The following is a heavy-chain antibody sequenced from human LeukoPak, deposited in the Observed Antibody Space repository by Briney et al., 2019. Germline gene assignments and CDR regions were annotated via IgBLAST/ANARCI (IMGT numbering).Heavy chain of an antibody. V-gene: IGHV3-66*01. CDR3: AKDRKRVAAADDAFDI. J-gene: IGHJ3*02. Sequence: GGSLRLSCAASGFTVSSKYMTWVRQAPGKGLEWVSFIHSGGNTFYADSVKGRFTISRDNSKNTLYLQMNSLRAEDTAVYYCAKDRKRVAAADDAFDIWGQGTMVTVSS. CDR2: IHSGGNT. D-gene: IGHD6-13*01. CDR1: GFTVSSKY.